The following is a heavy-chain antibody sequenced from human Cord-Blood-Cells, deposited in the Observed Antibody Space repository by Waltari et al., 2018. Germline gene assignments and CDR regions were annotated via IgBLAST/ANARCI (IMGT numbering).Heavy chain of an antibody. Sequence: QVQLVQSGAEVKKPGASVKVSCKASGSTFTGYYMHWVRQAPGQGLEWMGRINPNSGGTNYAQKFQGRVTMTRDTSISTAYMELSRLRSDDTAVYHCARDPRSYSSSSWYFDLWGRGTLVTVSS. CDR2: INPNSGGT. J-gene: IGHJ2*01. V-gene: IGHV1-2*06. D-gene: IGHD6-6*01. CDR1: GSTFTGYY. CDR3: ARDPRSYSSSSWYFDL.